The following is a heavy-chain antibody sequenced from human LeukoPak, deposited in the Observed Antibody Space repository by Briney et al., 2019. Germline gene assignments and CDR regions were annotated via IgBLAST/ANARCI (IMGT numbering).Heavy chain of an antibody. CDR3: AARSSHTSSWYVYLFWDY. J-gene: IGHJ4*02. Sequence: GGSLRLSCAASGFTFSNYWMTWVRQAPGKGLEWVANINRDGSEKNYVDSVKGRFTISRDNAKNSLYLQMNRLRAEDTAVYYCAARSSHTSSWYVYLFWDYWGQGALVTVSS. CDR2: INRDGSEK. D-gene: IGHD6-13*01. V-gene: IGHV3-7*01. CDR1: GFTFSNYW.